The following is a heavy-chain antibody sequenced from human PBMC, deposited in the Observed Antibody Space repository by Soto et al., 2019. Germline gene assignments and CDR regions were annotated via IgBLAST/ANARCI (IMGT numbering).Heavy chain of an antibody. J-gene: IGHJ5*02. D-gene: IGHD3-3*01. Sequence: ESLKISCKGSGYSFTSYWIGWVRQMPGKGLEWMGIIYPGDSDTIYNPSFQGQVTISADKSSSTAYLEWSSLKASDTAMYYCARSSDFWSGYYYTWFDPWGQGTLVTVSS. CDR1: GYSFTSYW. V-gene: IGHV5-51*01. CDR3: ARSSDFWSGYYYTWFDP. CDR2: IYPGDSDT.